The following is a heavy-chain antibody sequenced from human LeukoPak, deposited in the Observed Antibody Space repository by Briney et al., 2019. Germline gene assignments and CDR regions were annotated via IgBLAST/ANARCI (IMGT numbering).Heavy chain of an antibody. D-gene: IGHD2-15*01. CDR2: ISSSSSTI. CDR3: ARPGYCSGGGCYSDVGYYYYGMDV. CDR1: GFTFSSYS. V-gene: IGHV3-48*02. J-gene: IGHJ6*02. Sequence: PGRSLRLSCAASGFTFSSYSMNWVRQAPGKGLEWVSYISSSSSTIYYADSVKGRFTIPRDNGKNSLYLQMNSLRDEDTAGYYCARPGYCSGGGCYSDVGYYYYGMDVWGQGTTVTVSS.